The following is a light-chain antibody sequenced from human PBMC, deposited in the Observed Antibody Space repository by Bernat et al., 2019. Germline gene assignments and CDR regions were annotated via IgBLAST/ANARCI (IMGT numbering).Light chain of an antibody. CDR3: CSYAGSSTWV. CDR1: SSDVGSYNL. CDR2: EGS. Sequence: QSALTQPASVSGSPGQSITISCTGTSSDVGSYNLVSWYQQHPGKAPKVMIYEGSKRPSGVSNPFSAFKSGNTASLTISGLQAEDEADYYCCSYAGSSTWVFGGGTKLAVL. J-gene: IGLJ3*02. V-gene: IGLV2-23*01.